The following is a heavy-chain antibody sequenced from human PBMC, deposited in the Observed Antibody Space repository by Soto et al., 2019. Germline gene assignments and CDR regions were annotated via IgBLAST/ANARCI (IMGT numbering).Heavy chain of an antibody. V-gene: IGHV3-21*01. D-gene: IGHD1-1*01. J-gene: IGHJ6*02. CDR2: ISSMSSYI. Sequence: GGSLRLSCAASGFTFSTYSMNWVRQAPGKGLEWVSFISSMSSYIYYADSMKGRFTISRDNAKNSLFLQMNSLRAEDTAVYYCARGGGISHYYYYALDVWGQGTTVTVSS. CDR1: GFTFSTYS. CDR3: ARGGGISHYYYYALDV.